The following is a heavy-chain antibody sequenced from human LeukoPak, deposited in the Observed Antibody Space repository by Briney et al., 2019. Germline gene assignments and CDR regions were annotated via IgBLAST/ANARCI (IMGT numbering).Heavy chain of an antibody. CDR1: GFAFSNYE. V-gene: IGHV3-48*03. J-gene: IGHJ4*02. Sequence: GGSLRLSCAASGFAFSNYEMNWVRQAPGKGLEWVSYISGSGSTIYYADSVKGRFAISRDNAKDSLYLQMNSLRAEDTAVYYCARVRSGYSHENYFDYWGQGTLVTVSS. D-gene: IGHD5-18*01. CDR3: ARVRSGYSHENYFDY. CDR2: ISGSGSTI.